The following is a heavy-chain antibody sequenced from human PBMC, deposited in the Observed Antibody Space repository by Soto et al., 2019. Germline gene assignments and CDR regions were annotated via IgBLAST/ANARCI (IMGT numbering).Heavy chain of an antibody. CDR3: VRGKVNFDF. Sequence: PSETLSLTCIVSNYSISSGYHWGWVRQPPGKGLEGIGTIYQSGNTYQNPSLKSRVILSIDTSKNQFSLNLRNVTAADTAVYYCVRGKVNFDFWGKGILVTVSS. CDR2: IYQSGNT. V-gene: IGHV4-38-2*02. J-gene: IGHJ4*02. CDR1: NYSISSGYH.